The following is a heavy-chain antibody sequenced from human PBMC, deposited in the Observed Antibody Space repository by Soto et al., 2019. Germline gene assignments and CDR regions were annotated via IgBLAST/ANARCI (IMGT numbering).Heavy chain of an antibody. D-gene: IGHD4-4*01. Sequence: QVQLRESGPGLVKPSGTLSLTCAVSGGSISSSNWWSWVRQPPGKGLEWLGEIHHSGSTNYNPSLKSRVTISVDKSKNHFSLKLSSVTAADTAVYSCARVPFYDYSNYEHVGAETYYYYGMDVWGQGTTVTVSS. V-gene: IGHV4-4*02. CDR1: GGSISSSNW. J-gene: IGHJ6*02. CDR3: ARVPFYDYSNYEHVGAETYYYYGMDV. CDR2: IHHSGST.